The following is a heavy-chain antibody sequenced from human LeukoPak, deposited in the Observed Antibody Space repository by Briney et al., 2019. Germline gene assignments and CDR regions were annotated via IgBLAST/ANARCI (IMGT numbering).Heavy chain of an antibody. D-gene: IGHD3-16*01. CDR2: INHSGST. V-gene: IGHV4-34*01. CDR1: GGALNGYY. Sequence: SETLSLTCAVYGGALNGYYWNWIRQPPGKGLEWIGEINHSGSTNYNPSLKSRVTISVDTSKNQFSLKLSSVTAADTAVYYCARGAEYYDYVSVSADAFDIWGQGTMVTVSS. CDR3: ARGAEYYDYVSVSADAFDI. J-gene: IGHJ3*02.